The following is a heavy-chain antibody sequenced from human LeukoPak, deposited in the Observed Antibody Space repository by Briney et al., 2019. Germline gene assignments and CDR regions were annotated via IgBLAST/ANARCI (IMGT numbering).Heavy chain of an antibody. CDR1: GGTFSSYA. Sequence: SVKVSRKASGGTFSSYAISWVRQAPGQGLEWMGGIIPIFGTANYAQKFQGRVTITTDESTSTAYMELSSLRSEDTAVYYCARADRQLGNDYDYSDMDVWGTGTTVTVSS. V-gene: IGHV1-69*05. CDR3: ARADRQLGNDYDYSDMDV. CDR2: IIPIFGTA. D-gene: IGHD5-18*01. J-gene: IGHJ6*03.